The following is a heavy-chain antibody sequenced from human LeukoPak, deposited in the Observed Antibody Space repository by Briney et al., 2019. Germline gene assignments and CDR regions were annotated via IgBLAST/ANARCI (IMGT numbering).Heavy chain of an antibody. CDR2: ISPYNGNT. D-gene: IGHD5-24*01. V-gene: IGHV1-18*01. J-gene: IGHJ4*02. CDR1: GYTFTSYG. Sequence: ASVKVSCKASGYTFTSYGISWVRQAPGQGLEWMGWISPYNGNTNYAQKLQGRVTMTTDTSTTTAYMELRSLRSDDTDVYYCAREMATIVNQFDYWGQGTMVTVSS. CDR3: AREMATIVNQFDY.